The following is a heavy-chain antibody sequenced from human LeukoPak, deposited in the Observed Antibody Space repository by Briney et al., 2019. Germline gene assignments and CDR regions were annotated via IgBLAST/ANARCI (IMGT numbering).Heavy chain of an antibody. CDR3: ARVPILTGYYSRYYFDY. CDR2: IYASGNT. D-gene: IGHD3-9*01. CDR1: GGSISSGSYY. V-gene: IGHV4-61*02. J-gene: IGHJ4*02. Sequence: PSETLSLTCTVSGGSISSGSYYWTWIRQPAGKGLEWIGRIYASGNTNYNPSLKSRVTISVDMSKNQFSLKLSSVTAADTAVYYCARVPILTGYYSRYYFDYWGQGTLVTVSS.